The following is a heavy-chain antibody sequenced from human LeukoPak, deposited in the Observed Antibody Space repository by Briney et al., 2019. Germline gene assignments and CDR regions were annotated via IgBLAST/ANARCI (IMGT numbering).Heavy chain of an antibody. D-gene: IGHD4-17*01. V-gene: IGHV1-2*02. Sequence: ASVKVSCMASGYTFTGYYMHWVRQAPGQGLEWMGWINPNSGGTNYAQKFQGRVTMTRDTSISTAYMELSRLRSDDTAVYYCARDYGDYENWFDPWGQGTLVTVSS. CDR3: ARDYGDYENWFDP. J-gene: IGHJ5*02. CDR1: GYTFTGYY. CDR2: INPNSGGT.